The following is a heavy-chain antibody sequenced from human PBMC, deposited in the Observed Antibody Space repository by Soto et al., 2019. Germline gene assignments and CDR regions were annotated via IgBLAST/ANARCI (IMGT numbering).Heavy chain of an antibody. V-gene: IGHV3-23*01. CDR3: ARDLSSCSSARCYSFYYGMDL. CDR2: ISVSGANT. CDR1: GFKFSSYA. J-gene: IGHJ6*02. D-gene: IGHD2-2*01. Sequence: GSLRLSCVASGFKFSSYALTWVRQAPGKGLEWVSVISVSGANTYYADSVKGRFTISRDNSKNTLYLQMNSLRAEDTAVYYCARDLSSCSSARCYSFYYGMDLWGQGTTVTVSS.